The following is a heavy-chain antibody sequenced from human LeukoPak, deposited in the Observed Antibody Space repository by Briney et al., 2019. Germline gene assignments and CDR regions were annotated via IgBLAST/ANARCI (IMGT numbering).Heavy chain of an antibody. CDR1: GGTFSSYA. V-gene: IGHV1-69*05. CDR3: ASGGYDFWSGYYF. D-gene: IGHD3-3*01. Sequence: SVKVSCKASGGTFSSYAISWVRQAPGQGLEWMGGIIPIFGTANYAQKFQGRVTITTDESTSTAYMELSSLRSEDTAVDYCASGGYDFWSGYYFWGQGTLVTVSS. J-gene: IGHJ4*02. CDR2: IIPIFGTA.